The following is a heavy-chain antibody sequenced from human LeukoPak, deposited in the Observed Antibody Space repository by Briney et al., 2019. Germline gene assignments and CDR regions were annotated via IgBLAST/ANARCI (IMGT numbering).Heavy chain of an antibody. CDR3: AGGGDYYDSRGYYSIPHY. J-gene: IGHJ4*02. D-gene: IGHD3-22*01. CDR1: GFTVSSNY. CDR2: IYSGGST. Sequence: GGSLRLSCAASGFTVSSNYMSWVRQAPGKGLEWVSVIYSGGSTYYEDSVKGRFTISRDNSKNTLYLQMNSLRAEDTAVYYSAGGGDYYDSRGYYSIPHYWGQGTLVTVSS. V-gene: IGHV3-53*01.